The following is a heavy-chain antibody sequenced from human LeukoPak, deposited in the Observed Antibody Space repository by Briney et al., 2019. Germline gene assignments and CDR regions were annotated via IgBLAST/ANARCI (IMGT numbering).Heavy chain of an antibody. CDR1: GFTFSNYW. Sequence: GGSLRLSCAASGFTFSNYWMHWVRQAPGKGLVWVSRIRGDGSHTIYADSVKGRFTISRDNAKNTLYLQMKSLRDEDTAVYYCVRDWDHFDFNSWGQGTLVTVSS. V-gene: IGHV3-74*01. CDR2: IRGDGSHT. J-gene: IGHJ5*01. D-gene: IGHD1-26*01. CDR3: VRDWDHFDFNS.